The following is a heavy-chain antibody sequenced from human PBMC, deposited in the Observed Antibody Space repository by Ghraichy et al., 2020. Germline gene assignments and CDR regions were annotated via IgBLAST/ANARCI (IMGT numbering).Heavy chain of an antibody. CDR3: VRGTLAVACKLLSLDV. J-gene: IGHJ6*02. Sequence: SETLSLTCTVSGDSISSYYWSWFRQPAGKGLEWIGRFYTSGGTNYNPSLKSRATMSIDTSRNQVSLKVTSVTAADTAVYYCVRGTLAVACKLLSLDVWGQGTTVTVSS. V-gene: IGHV4-4*07. D-gene: IGHD6-19*01. CDR2: FYTSGGT. CDR1: GDSISSYY.